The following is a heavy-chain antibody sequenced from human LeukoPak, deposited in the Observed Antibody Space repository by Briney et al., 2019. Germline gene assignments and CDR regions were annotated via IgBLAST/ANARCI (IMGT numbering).Heavy chain of an antibody. Sequence: ASVKVSCKASGYTFTSYGISWVRQAPGLGLEWMGWISAYNGNTNYAQKLQGRVTMTTDTSTSTAYMELRSLRSDDTAVYYCASTSSIAVARGAFDIWGQGTMVTVSS. J-gene: IGHJ3*02. CDR3: ASTSSIAVARGAFDI. CDR1: GYTFTSYG. CDR2: ISAYNGNT. D-gene: IGHD6-19*01. V-gene: IGHV1-18*01.